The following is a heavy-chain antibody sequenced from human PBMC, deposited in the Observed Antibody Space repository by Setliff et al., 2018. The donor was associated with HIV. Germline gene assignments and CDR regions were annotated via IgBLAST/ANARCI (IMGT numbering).Heavy chain of an antibody. CDR3: ARRVILSYGYYFDY. V-gene: IGHV4-39*01. CDR2: IFYSGHT. D-gene: IGHD3-16*02. CDR1: GVSTSSSTYY. J-gene: IGHJ4*02. Sequence: PSETLSLTCSVSGVSTSSSTYYWGWIRQPPGKGLEWIGYIFYSGHTYYNPSLKSRVTISVDTSKNQFSLKLSSVTAADTAVYHCARRVILSYGYYFDYWGQGTLVTVSS.